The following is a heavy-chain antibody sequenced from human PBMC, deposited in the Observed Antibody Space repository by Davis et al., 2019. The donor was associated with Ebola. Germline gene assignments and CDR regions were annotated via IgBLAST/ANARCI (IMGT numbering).Heavy chain of an antibody. CDR2: ILWSGST. CDR3: VRGGGSCSTTSCFRAASFHY. Sequence: PSETLSLTCTVSGGAISSSSYYWGWVRQTPGKGLEWIGSILWSGSTDYNPSLESRLSILVDTSKNQFSLRLSSVNAADTATYFCVRGGGSCSTTSCFRAASFHYWGQGTLVTVSS. CDR1: GGAISSSSYY. V-gene: IGHV4-39*07. D-gene: IGHD2-15*01. J-gene: IGHJ1*01.